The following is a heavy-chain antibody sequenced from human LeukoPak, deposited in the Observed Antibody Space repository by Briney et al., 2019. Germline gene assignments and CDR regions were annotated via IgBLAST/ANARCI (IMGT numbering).Heavy chain of an antibody. J-gene: IGHJ4*02. V-gene: IGHV1-46*01. CDR2: INPSGGST. Sequence: GASVKVSCKASGYTFTSYYMRWVRQAPGQGLEWMGIINPSGGSTSYAQKFQGRVTMTRDTSTSTVYMELSSLRSEDTAVYYCAVGATHDTFDYWGQGTLVTVSS. CDR1: GYTFTSYY. CDR3: AVGATHDTFDY. D-gene: IGHD1-26*01.